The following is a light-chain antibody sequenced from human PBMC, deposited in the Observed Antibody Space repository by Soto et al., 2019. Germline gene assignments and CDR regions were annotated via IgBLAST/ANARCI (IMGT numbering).Light chain of an antibody. Sequence: EIVLTQSPGTLSLSPGERATLSCRASQSVPRSYLAWYQQKPGQAPTLLIYGTSSRATGIPDRFSGSGSGTDFTLTISRLEPEDFAVYYCQQYGNSPITFGQGTRLEIK. V-gene: IGKV3-20*01. CDR3: QQYGNSPIT. CDR2: GTS. J-gene: IGKJ5*01. CDR1: QSVPRSY.